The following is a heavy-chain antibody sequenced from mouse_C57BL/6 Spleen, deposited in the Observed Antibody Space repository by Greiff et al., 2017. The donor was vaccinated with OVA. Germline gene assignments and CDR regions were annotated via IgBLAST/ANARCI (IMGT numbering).Heavy chain of an antibody. D-gene: IGHD2-1*01. J-gene: IGHJ4*01. Sequence: VQLQQSGAELVKPGASVKISCKASGYAFSSYWMNWVKQRPGKGLEWIGQIYPGDGDTNYNGKFKGKATLTADKSSSTAYMQLSSLTSEDSAVYFCARGSTIYYGNYYAMDYWGQGTSVTVSS. CDR2: IYPGDGDT. V-gene: IGHV1-80*01. CDR3: ARGSTIYYGNYYAMDY. CDR1: GYAFSSYW.